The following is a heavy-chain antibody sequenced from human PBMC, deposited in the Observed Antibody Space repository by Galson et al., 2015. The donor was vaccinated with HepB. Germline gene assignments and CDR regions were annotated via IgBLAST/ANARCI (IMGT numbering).Heavy chain of an antibody. CDR1: GFTFSSYA. CDR2: ISYDGSNK. Sequence: SLRLSCAASGFTFSSYAMHWVRQAPGKGLEWVAVISYDGSNKYYADSVKGRFTISRDNSKNTLYLQMNSLRAEDTAVYYCARDSRIGGVIVIHDAFDIWGQGTMVTVSS. J-gene: IGHJ3*02. CDR3: ARDSRIGGVIVIHDAFDI. D-gene: IGHD3-16*02. V-gene: IGHV3-30-3*01.